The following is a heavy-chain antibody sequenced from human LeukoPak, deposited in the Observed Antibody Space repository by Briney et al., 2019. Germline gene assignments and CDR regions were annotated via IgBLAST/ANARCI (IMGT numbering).Heavy chain of an antibody. CDR1: GGSFSGYY. Sequence: SETLSLTCAVYGGSFSGYYWSWIRQPPGKGLEWIGEINHSGSTNYNPSPKSRVTISVDKSKNQFVLKQSSVTAADPAVYYCARLYYDYVWRSYPPFDYWGQGTLVTVSS. CDR3: ARLYYDYVWRSYPPFDY. D-gene: IGHD3-16*02. J-gene: IGHJ4*02. V-gene: IGHV4-34*01. CDR2: INHSGST.